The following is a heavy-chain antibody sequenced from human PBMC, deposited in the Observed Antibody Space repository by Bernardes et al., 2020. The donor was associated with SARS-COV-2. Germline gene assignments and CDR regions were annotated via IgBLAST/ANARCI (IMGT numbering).Heavy chain of an antibody. CDR3: AKDHLEVADPPGYYYYGMDV. CDR2: ISGSGGST. Sequence: GGSLRLSCAASGFTFSSYAMSWVRQAPGKGLEWVSAISGSGGSTYYADSVKGRFTISRDNSKNTLYLQMNSLRAEDTAVYYCAKDHLEVADPPGYYYYGMDVWGQGTTVTVSS. CDR1: GFTFSSYA. J-gene: IGHJ6*02. V-gene: IGHV3-23*01. D-gene: IGHD6-19*01.